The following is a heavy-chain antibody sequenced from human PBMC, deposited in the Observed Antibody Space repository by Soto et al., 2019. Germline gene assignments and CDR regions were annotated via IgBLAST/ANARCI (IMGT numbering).Heavy chain of an antibody. D-gene: IGHD6-13*01. V-gene: IGHV1-18*01. Sequence: QVQLVQSGAEVKKPGASVKGSCKASGYTFTSYGISWGRQAPGQGLEWMGWISAYNGNTNYAQKLQGRVTMTTDTSTSTAYMELRSLRSDDTAVYYCARDVIAAADDGVNWFDPWGQGTLVTVSS. CDR2: ISAYNGNT. CDR3: ARDVIAAADDGVNWFDP. CDR1: GYTFTSYG. J-gene: IGHJ5*02.